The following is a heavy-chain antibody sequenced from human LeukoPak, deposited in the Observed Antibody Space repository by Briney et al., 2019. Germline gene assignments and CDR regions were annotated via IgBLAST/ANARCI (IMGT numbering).Heavy chain of an antibody. Sequence: PRGSLRLSCAASGFTFSNAWMSWVRQAPGKGLEWVGRIKSKTDGGTTDYAAPVKGRFTISRDDSKNTLYLQMNSLKTEDTAVYYCTTVNQWLVPSYYYYGMDVWGQGTTVTVSS. V-gene: IGHV3-15*01. CDR2: IKSKTDGGTT. CDR1: GFTFSNAW. J-gene: IGHJ6*02. D-gene: IGHD6-19*01. CDR3: TTVNQWLVPSYYYYGMDV.